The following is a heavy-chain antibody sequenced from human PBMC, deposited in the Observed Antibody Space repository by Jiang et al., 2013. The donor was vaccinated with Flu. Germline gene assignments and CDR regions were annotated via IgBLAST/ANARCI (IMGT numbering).Heavy chain of an antibody. CDR3: ARSVDVSSSPPDY. Sequence: GGTVSRNAISWVRQAPGQGLEWMGRIIPFFGSTNYAQKFQGRVTITADKTTSTAYMELSRLRFEDTAVYYCARSVDVSSSPPDYWGQGILVTVSS. D-gene: IGHD6-13*01. J-gene: IGHJ4*02. V-gene: IGHV1-69*06. CDR1: GGTVSRNA. CDR2: IIPFFGST.